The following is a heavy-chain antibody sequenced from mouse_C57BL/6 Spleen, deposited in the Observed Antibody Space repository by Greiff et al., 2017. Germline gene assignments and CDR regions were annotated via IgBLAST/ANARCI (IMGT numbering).Heavy chain of an antibody. CDR1: GYTFTDYY. V-gene: IGHV1-76*01. CDR2: IYPGSGNT. J-gene: IGHJ2*01. Sequence: VKLVESGAELVRPGASVKLSCKASGYTFTDYYINWVKQRPGQGLEWIARIYPGSGNTYYNEKFKGKATLTAEKSSSTAYMQLSSLTSEDSAVYFCARRGFDYWGQGTTLTVSS. CDR3: ARRGFDY.